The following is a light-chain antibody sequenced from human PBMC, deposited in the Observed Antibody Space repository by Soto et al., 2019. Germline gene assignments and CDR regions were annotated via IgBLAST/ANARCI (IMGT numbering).Light chain of an antibody. J-gene: IGLJ2*01. CDR3: LLSYSGSRV. CDR2: DTN. Sequence: QAVLTQEPSLTVSPGGTVILTCGSSTGAVTNGHYPYWFQQKPGHAPMTLIYDTNNKNSWTPARFSGSLLGGKAALTLSGAQPEDEAEYYCLLSYSGSRVFGGGTKLTVL. CDR1: TGAVTNGHY. V-gene: IGLV7-46*01.